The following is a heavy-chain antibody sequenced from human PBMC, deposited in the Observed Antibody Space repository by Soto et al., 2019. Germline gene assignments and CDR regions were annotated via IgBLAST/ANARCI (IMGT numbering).Heavy chain of an antibody. V-gene: IGHV1-69*06. CDR2: IIPIFGTA. CDR1: GGTFSSYA. J-gene: IGHJ4*02. Sequence: SVKFSCKASGGTFSSYAISWVRQAPGQGLEWMGGIIPIFGTANYAQKFQGRVTITADKSTSTAYMELSSLRSEDTAVYYCASSSVADAYFDYWGQGTLVTVSS. D-gene: IGHD6-19*01. CDR3: ASSSVADAYFDY.